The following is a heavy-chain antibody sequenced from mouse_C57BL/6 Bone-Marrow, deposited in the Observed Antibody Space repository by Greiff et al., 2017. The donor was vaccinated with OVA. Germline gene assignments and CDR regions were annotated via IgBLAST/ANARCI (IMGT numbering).Heavy chain of an antibody. CDR2: IDPEDGDT. J-gene: IGHJ1*03. Sequence: EVKLQQSGAELVRPGASVKLSCTASGFNIKDYYMHWVKQRPEQGLEWIGRIDPEDGDTEYAPKFQGKATMTADTSSNAAYLQLSSLTSEDTAVYYCTTCGIPRGNFDVWGTGTTVTVSS. CDR3: TTCGIPRGNFDV. CDR1: GFNIKDYY. V-gene: IGHV14-1*01. D-gene: IGHD5-2*01.